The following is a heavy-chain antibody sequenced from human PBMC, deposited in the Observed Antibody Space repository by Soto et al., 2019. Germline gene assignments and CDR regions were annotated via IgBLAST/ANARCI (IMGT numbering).Heavy chain of an antibody. Sequence: PGGSLRLSCTVSGFAFRHNYLTWIRQAPGKGLEWLSYISTSGSPAYYADSVKGRFTISTDNAKKSLYLQMDSLRAEDTGVYYCATGGNYYEAWRQRSLVTVSS. D-gene: IGHD1-26*01. CDR3: ATGGNYYEA. V-gene: IGHV3-11*01. CDR1: GFAFRHNY. J-gene: IGHJ5*02. CDR2: ISTSGSPA.